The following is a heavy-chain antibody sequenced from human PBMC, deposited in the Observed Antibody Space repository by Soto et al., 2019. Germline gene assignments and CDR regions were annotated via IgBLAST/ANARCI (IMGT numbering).Heavy chain of an antibody. V-gene: IGHV3-74*01. CDR1: GFTFSSYW. J-gene: IGHJ5*02. CDR3: XXDCGIGYHDYVWGHYNCFDP. CDR2: INSDGSST. D-gene: IGHD3-16*01. Sequence: GGSLRLSCAASGFTFSSYWMHWVRQAPGKGLVWVSRINSDGSSTSYADSVKGRFTISRDNAKNTLYLQMNSLRAEDTAVYDXXXDCGIGYHDYVWGHYNCFDPWGQGTLVTVS.